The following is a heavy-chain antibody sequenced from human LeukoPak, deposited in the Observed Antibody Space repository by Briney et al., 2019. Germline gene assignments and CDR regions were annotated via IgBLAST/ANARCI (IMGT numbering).Heavy chain of an antibody. J-gene: IGHJ4*02. V-gene: IGHV3-48*01. Sequence: GGSLRLSCAASGFTFSSYSMSWVRQAPGKGLEWISYISSGSSTIYYADSVKGRFTISRDNAKNSLYLQMNSLRAEDTAVYYCARVLHKRNYDSSDYYGYWDQGTLVTVSS. CDR2: ISSGSSTI. CDR1: GFTFSSYS. CDR3: ARVLHKRNYDSSDYYGY. D-gene: IGHD3-22*01.